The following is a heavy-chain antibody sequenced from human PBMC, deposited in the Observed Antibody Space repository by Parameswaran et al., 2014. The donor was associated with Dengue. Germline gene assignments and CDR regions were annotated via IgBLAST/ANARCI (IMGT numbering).Heavy chain of an antibody. CDR1: GYSFTSYW. J-gene: IGHJ4*02. CDR2: IYPGDSDT. CDR3: ARAYDSSSYSPWD. V-gene: IGHV5-51*01. Sequence: GESLKISCEGSGYSFTSYWIGWVRQMPGKGLEWMGIIYPGDSDTRYSPSFQGQVTISADKSISTAYLQWSSLKASDTAMYYCARAYDSSSYSPWDWGQGTLVTVSS. D-gene: IGHD3-22*01.